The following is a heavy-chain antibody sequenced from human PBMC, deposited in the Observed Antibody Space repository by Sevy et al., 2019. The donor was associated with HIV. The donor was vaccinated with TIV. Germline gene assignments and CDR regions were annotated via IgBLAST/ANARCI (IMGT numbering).Heavy chain of an antibody. V-gene: IGHV3-23*01. J-gene: IGHJ4*02. CDR3: AKDQLYDTSFFDY. CDR2: ISGSVGST. Sequence: GGSLRLSCAASGFTFSIYAMSRVRQAPRKGLDWVSGISGSVGSTYYADSVKGRFTISRDNSKNTLYLQMNSLRAEDTAVYYCAKDQLYDTSFFDYWGQGTLVTVSS. CDR1: GFTFSIYA. D-gene: IGHD3-22*01.